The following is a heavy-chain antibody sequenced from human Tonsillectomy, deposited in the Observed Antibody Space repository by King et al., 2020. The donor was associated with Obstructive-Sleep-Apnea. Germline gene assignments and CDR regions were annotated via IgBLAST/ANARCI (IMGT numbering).Heavy chain of an antibody. CDR2: IYNSGST. Sequence: LQLQESGPGLVKPSETLSLTCTVSGGSISSSSSYWGWIRQPPGKGLEWIGSIYNSGSTYYNPSLKSRVTISVDTSKNQFSLKVSSVTAADTAVYYCARVDYRNYSPTCDYWGQGTLVTVSS. D-gene: IGHD4-11*01. J-gene: IGHJ4*02. CDR3: ARVDYRNYSPTCDY. V-gene: IGHV4-39*07. CDR1: GGSISSSSSY.